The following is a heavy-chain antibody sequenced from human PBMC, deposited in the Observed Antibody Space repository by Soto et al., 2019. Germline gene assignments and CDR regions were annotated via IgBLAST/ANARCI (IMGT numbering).Heavy chain of an antibody. V-gene: IGHV4-59*01. J-gene: IGHJ6*03. D-gene: IGHD4-17*01. CDR2: IYYSGST. Sequence: SETLSLTCTVSGGSIIRYYWSWIRQPPGKGLEWIGYIYYSGSTNYNPSLKSRVTISVDTSKNQFSLKLSSVTAADTAVYYCARDARFYYYYYMDVWGKRTTVTVS. CDR1: GGSIIRYY. CDR3: ARDARFYYYYYMDV.